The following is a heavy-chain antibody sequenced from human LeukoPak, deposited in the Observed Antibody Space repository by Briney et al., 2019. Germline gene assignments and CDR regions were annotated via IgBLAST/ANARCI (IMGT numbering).Heavy chain of an antibody. J-gene: IGHJ4*02. Sequence: PGGSLRLSCAASGFTVTRTSMTWVRQAPEKGLEWVSIVYSGGSTYHADSLKGRFTISRDDAKNSLYLQMHSLRAEDTAVYFCVSTDWNNVGHLVYWGQGTLVTVTS. D-gene: IGHD1/OR15-1a*01. CDR1: GFTVTRTS. V-gene: IGHV3-53*01. CDR2: VYSGGST. CDR3: VSTDWNNVGHLVY.